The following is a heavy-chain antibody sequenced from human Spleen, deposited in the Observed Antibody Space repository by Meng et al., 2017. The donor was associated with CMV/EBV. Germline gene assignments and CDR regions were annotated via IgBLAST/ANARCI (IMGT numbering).Heavy chain of an antibody. J-gene: IGHJ4*02. CDR1: GDTYSSYA. CDR3: ATHPRRLLIPPPFDY. Sequence: QVQLVKSGAELKKPGSSVKVSCKASGDTYSSYAISWVRQAPGQGLEWMGGIIPVYGTANYAAKFQGRVTITAVESTGTVYMELTTLGSEDTAVYYCATHPRRLLIPPPFDYWGQGTLVTVSS. V-gene: IGHV1-69*12. D-gene: IGHD2/OR15-2a*01. CDR2: IIPVYGTA.